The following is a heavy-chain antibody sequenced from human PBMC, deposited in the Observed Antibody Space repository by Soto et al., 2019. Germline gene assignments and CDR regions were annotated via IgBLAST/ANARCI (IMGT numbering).Heavy chain of an antibody. J-gene: IGHJ4*02. CDR3: ARDGGYDYGDGYFDY. V-gene: IGHV3-30-3*01. CDR1: GVTVCSYA. D-gene: IGHD4-17*01. CDR2: ISYDGSNK. Sequence: WGSPRLSCAACGVTVCSYAMDGVRQEPGKGLEWVAVISYDGSNKYYADSVKGRFTISRDNSKNTLYLQMNSLRAEDTAVYYCARDGGYDYGDGYFDYWGQGTLVTVSS.